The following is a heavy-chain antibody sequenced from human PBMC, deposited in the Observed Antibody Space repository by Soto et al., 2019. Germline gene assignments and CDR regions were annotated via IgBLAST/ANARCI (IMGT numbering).Heavy chain of an antibody. CDR3: ARTYYYGSGSYYNRYFDY. CDR2: IYHSGST. D-gene: IGHD3-10*01. CDR1: GDSISSSNW. J-gene: IGHJ4*02. V-gene: IGHV4-4*02. Sequence: SETLSLTCAVSGDSISSSNWWSWVRQPPGKELEWIGEIYHSGSTNYNPSLKSRVTISVDKSKNQFSLNLNSVTAADTAVYYCARTYYYGSGSYYNRYFDYWGQGTLVTVS.